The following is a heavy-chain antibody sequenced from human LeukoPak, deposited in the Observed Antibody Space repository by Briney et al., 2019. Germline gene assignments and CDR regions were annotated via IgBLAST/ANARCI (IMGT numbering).Heavy chain of an antibody. V-gene: IGHV4-31*01. CDR2: IYYRDST. Sequence: SETLSLTCTVSGGSISSGGYYWSWIRQHPGKGLEWIGHIYYRDSTYYNPSLKSQVAISADTSKNQFSLELSSVTAADTAVYYCARDNYYDTSAYALHIWGQGTMVTVSS. CDR3: ARDNYYDTSAYALHI. CDR1: GGSISSGGYY. D-gene: IGHD3-22*01. J-gene: IGHJ3*02.